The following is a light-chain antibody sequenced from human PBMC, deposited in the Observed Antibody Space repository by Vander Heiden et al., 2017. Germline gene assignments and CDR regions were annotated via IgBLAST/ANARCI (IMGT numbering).Light chain of an antibody. CDR1: QSVSTY. J-gene: IGKJ5*01. V-gene: IGKV3-11*01. CDR2: DAS. CDR3: PPRSHWPPIT. Sequence: EMVLTQSPDTLSLSPGETATLSCRASQSVSTYVAWDPQKPGQGPKLLIYDASHRATGIPARFSGSGSGTDFPLTISSLQPEDFAVYYCPPRSHWPPITFGQGTRLEIK.